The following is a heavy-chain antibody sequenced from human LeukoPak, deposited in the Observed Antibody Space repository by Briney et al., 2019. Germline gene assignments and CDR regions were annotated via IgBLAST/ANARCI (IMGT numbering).Heavy chain of an antibody. D-gene: IGHD3-10*01. V-gene: IGHV4-59*01. CDR1: GGSISSDY. J-gene: IGHJ4*02. CDR2: IYYSGST. CDR3: ARVGVGLDMVRGVINPYYFDY. Sequence: SETLSLTCTDSGGSISSDYWSWIRQPPGKGLEWIGYIYYSGSTNYNPSLQSRVTISVDTSKNQFSLKLSSVTAADTAVYYCARVGVGLDMVRGVINPYYFDYWGQGTLVTVSS.